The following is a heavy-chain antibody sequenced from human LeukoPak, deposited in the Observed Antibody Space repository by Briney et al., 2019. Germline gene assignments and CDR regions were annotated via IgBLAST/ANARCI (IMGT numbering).Heavy chain of an antibody. V-gene: IGHV4-34*01. CDR2: INHSGST. CDR3: ARVAVVNDAFDI. J-gene: IGHJ3*02. CDR1: GGSFSGYY. Sequence: PSETLSLTCAVYGGSFSGYYWSWIRQPPGKGLEWIGEINHSGSTNCNPSLKSRVTISVDTSKNQFSLKLSSVTAADTAVYYCARVAVVNDAFDIWGQGTMVTVSS.